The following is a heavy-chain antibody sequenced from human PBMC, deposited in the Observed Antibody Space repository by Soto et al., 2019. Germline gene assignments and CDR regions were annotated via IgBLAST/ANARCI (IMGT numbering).Heavy chain of an antibody. CDR1: GFTFSSYA. CDR2: ISGSGGST. V-gene: IGHV3-23*01. Sequence: EVQLLESGGGLVQPGGSLRLSCAASGFTFSSYAMSWVRQAPGKGLEWVSAISGSGGSTYCADSVKGRFTISRDNSKNTLYLQMNSLRAEDTAVYYCAKGTRIRIAAADDLYYYYYMDVWGKGTTVTVSS. CDR3: AKGTRIRIAAADDLYYYYYMDV. J-gene: IGHJ6*03. D-gene: IGHD6-13*01.